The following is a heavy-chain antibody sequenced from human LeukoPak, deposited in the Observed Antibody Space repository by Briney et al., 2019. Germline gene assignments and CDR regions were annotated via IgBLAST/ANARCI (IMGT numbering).Heavy chain of an antibody. D-gene: IGHD4-11*01. Sequence: SETLSLTCAVYGGSFSGYYWSWIRQPPGKGLEWIGEINHSGSTNYNPSLKSRVTISVDTSKNQFSLKLSSVTAADTAVYYCAKATEEDGDAFDIWGQGTMVTVSS. V-gene: IGHV4-34*01. CDR2: INHSGST. J-gene: IGHJ3*02. CDR1: GGSFSGYY. CDR3: AKATEEDGDAFDI.